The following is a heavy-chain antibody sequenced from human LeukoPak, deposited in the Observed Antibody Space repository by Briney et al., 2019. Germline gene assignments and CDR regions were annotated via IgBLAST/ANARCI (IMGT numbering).Heavy chain of an antibody. Sequence: SETLSLTCTVSGDSISTDYWSWIRQPPGKGLEWIGNVYYSGSANYNPTLRTRVTISVDTSKNQFSLKLSSVTAEDTAVYYCARPGRYTYWYFDLWGRGTLVTVSS. CDR1: GDSISTDY. CDR3: ARPGRYTYWYFDL. D-gene: IGHD1-26*01. V-gene: IGHV4-59*01. CDR2: VYYSGSA. J-gene: IGHJ2*01.